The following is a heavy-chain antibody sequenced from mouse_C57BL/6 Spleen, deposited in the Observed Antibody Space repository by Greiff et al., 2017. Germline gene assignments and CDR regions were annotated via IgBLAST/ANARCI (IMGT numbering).Heavy chain of an antibody. J-gene: IGHJ4*01. CDR2: ISNLAYSI. CDR3: ARQGITTVVADYAMDY. Sequence: EVMLVESGGGLVQPGGSLNLSCAASGFTFSAYGMAWVRQAPRKGPEGVAFISNLAYSIYYADTVTGRFTISRENAKNTLYLEMSSLRSEDTAMYYCARQGITTVVADYAMDYWGQGTSVTVSS. CDR1: GFTFSAYG. D-gene: IGHD1-1*01. V-gene: IGHV5-15*01.